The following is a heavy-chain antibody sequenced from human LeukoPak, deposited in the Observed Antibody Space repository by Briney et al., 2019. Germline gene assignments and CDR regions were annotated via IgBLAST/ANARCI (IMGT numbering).Heavy chain of an antibody. J-gene: IGHJ6*04. CDR2: IRSKANSYAT. V-gene: IGHV3-73*01. Sequence: GGSLRLSCAASGFTFSGSAMHWVRQASGKGLEWVGRIRSKANSYATAYAASVKGRFTISRDDSKNTAYLQMNSLSHEDTATYYCAELGITMIGGVWGKGTTVTISS. CDR3: AELGITMIGGV. CDR1: GFTFSGSA. D-gene: IGHD3-10*02.